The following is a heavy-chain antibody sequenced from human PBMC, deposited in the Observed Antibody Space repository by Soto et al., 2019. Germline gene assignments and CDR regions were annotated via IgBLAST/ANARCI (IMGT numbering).Heavy chain of an antibody. D-gene: IGHD3-22*01. Sequence: QVQLQESGPGLVKPSETLSLTCTVSGGSVSSGSYYWSWIRQPPGKGLEWIGYIYYSGSTNYNPCLKSRVTMSVETSKSLFSLQLISVTAADTAMYYCAGDEGYDRSGYTYNRFGPWGQGTLVTVSS. CDR3: AGDEGYDRSGYTYNRFGP. CDR2: IYYSGST. J-gene: IGHJ5*02. V-gene: IGHV4-61*01. CDR1: GGSVSSGSYY.